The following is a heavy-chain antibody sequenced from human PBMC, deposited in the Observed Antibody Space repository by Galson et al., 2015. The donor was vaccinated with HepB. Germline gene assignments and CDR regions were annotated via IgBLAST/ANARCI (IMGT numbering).Heavy chain of an antibody. CDR3: ARLVTHDYNFELGSEYYYFMDV. V-gene: IGHV5-51*03. CDR1: GFTFTNHW. Sequence: QSGAEVKKPGESLKISCQASGFTFTNHWIGWVRQKAGTGLEWMGMVYPNDAEIRYSPSFQGQVTISVDKSMSTASLQWSALKASDTATYLCARLVTHDYNFELGSEYYYFMDVWGKGTTVTVSS. J-gene: IGHJ6*03. D-gene: IGHD3/OR15-3a*01. CDR2: VYPNDAEI.